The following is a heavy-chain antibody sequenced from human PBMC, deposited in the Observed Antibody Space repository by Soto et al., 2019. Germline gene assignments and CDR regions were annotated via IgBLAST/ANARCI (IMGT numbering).Heavy chain of an antibody. CDR1: GFTFSSYS. D-gene: IGHD6-19*01. J-gene: IGHJ4*02. Sequence: EVQLVESGGGLVKPGGSLRLSCAASGFTFSSYSMNWVRQAPGKGLEWVSSISSSSSYIYYADSVKGRFTISRDNAKNSLYLQMNSLRAEDTAVYYCARDGGIAVAGTQASFDYWGQGTLVTVSS. CDR3: ARDGGIAVAGTQASFDY. V-gene: IGHV3-21*01. CDR2: ISSSSSYI.